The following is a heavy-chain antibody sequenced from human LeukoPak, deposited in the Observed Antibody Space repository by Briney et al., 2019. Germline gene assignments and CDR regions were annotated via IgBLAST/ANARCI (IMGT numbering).Heavy chain of an antibody. D-gene: IGHD4-11*01. CDR3: ARDMTTPYNWFDP. V-gene: IGHV4-59*12. J-gene: IGHJ5*02. Sequence: SETLSLTCTVSGGSISNYYWSWIRQPPGKGLEWIGYIYYSGSTNYNPSLKSRVTMSVDTSKNQFSLKLSSVTAADTAVYYCARDMTTPYNWFDPWGQGTLVTVSS. CDR1: GGSISNYY. CDR2: IYYSGST.